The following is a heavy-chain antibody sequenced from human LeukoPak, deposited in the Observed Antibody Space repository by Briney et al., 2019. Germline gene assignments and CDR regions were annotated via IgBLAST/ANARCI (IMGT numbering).Heavy chain of an antibody. CDR1: GYTFTGYY. D-gene: IGHD1-26*01. J-gene: IGHJ4*02. CDR3: ARSLVGATWALNY. CDR2: INPNSGGT. V-gene: IGHV1-2*02. Sequence: ASVKVSCKASGYTFTGYYMHWVRQAPGQGLEWMGWINPNSGGTNYAQKFQGRVTMTRDTSISTAYMELSRLRSDDTAVYYCARSLVGATWALNYWGQGTLVTVSS.